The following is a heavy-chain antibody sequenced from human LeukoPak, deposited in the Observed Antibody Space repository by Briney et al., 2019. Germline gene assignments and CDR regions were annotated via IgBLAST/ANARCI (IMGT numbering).Heavy chain of an antibody. CDR2: ISSSGSTI. CDR3: ARDKSWNDPTFDY. D-gene: IGHD1-1*01. V-gene: IGHV3-11*01. CDR1: GFTFSDYY. J-gene: IGHJ4*02. Sequence: GGSLRLSCAASGFTFSDYYMSWIRQAPGKGLEWVSYISSSGSTIYYADSVKGRFTISRDNAKNSLYLQMNSLRAEDTAVYYCARDKSWNDPTFDYRGQGTLVTVSS.